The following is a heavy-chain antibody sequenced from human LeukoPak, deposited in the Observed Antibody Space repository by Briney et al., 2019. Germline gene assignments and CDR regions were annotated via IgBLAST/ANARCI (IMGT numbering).Heavy chain of an antibody. Sequence: SGGSLRLSCAASGFTFRSYWMSWVRQAPGKGLEWVANIKQDGSEKYYVDSVKGRFTISRDNAKNSLYLQMNSLRAEDTAVYYCARDSGQLGSGDYFDYWGQGTLVTVSS. V-gene: IGHV3-7*01. CDR1: GFTFRSYW. J-gene: IGHJ4*02. CDR2: IKQDGSEK. D-gene: IGHD1-1*01. CDR3: ARDSGQLGSGDYFDY.